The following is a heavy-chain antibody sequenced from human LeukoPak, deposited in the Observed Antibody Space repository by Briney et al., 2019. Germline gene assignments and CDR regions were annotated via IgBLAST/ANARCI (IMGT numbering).Heavy chain of an antibody. CDR1: GGSISTYY. Sequence: PSETLSLTCTVSGGSISTYYWTWIRQPPGKGLEWIGYIYHSGSPNYNPSLKSRVTISVDTSQNQFSLKLSSVTAADTAVYYCARDGYSGSDALWGQGTLVTVSS. CDR2: IYHSGSP. J-gene: IGHJ4*02. D-gene: IGHD5-12*01. V-gene: IGHV4-59*01. CDR3: ARDGYSGSDAL.